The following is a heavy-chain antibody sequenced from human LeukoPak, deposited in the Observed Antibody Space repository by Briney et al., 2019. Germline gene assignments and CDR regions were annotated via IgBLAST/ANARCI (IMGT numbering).Heavy chain of an antibody. D-gene: IGHD6-13*01. CDR3: TSGAPSSSWPYYYYYMDV. Sequence: PSETLSLTCTVSGGSISSSSYYWGWIRQPPGKGLEWIGSIYYSGSTYYNPSLKSRVTISVDTSKNQFSLKLSSVTAADTAVYYCTSGAPSSSWPYYYYYMDVWGKGTMVTVSS. J-gene: IGHJ6*03. CDR1: GGSISSSSYY. V-gene: IGHV4-39*07. CDR2: IYYSGST.